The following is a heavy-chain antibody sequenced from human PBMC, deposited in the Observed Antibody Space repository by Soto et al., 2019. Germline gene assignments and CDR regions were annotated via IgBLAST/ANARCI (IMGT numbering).Heavy chain of an antibody. Sequence: QLQLQESGPGLVKPSETLSLTCTVSGGSISSSSYYWGWIRQPPGKGLEWIGSIYYSGSTYDNPPIKSTVDIPVHTSQNQFTLKLRSVTAADTAVYYCARPSGYSSNNGLDDWGQGTLVTVSS. J-gene: IGHJ4*02. CDR2: IYYSGST. CDR1: GGSISSSSYY. D-gene: IGHD6-13*01. V-gene: IGHV4-39*01. CDR3: ARPSGYSSNNGLDD.